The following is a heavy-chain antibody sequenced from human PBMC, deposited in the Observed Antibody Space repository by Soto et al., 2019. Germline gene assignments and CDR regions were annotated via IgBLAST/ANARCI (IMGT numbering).Heavy chain of an antibody. V-gene: IGHV1-46*01. CDR2: INPSGGST. D-gene: IGHD6-6*01. CDR3: ARDLSSSGNRYYYGMDV. Sequence: GASVRVSCKXSGYTFTSYYMHWVRQAPGQGLEWMGIINPSGGSTSYAQKFQGRVTMTRDTSTSTVYMELSSLRSEDTAVYYCARDLSSSGNRYYYGMDVWGQGTTVTVSS. CDR1: GYTFTSYY. J-gene: IGHJ6*02.